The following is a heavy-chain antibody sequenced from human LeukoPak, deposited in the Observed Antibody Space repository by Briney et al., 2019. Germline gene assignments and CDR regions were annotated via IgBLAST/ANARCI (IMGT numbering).Heavy chain of an antibody. CDR1: GFTFSSYA. V-gene: IGHV3-23*01. J-gene: IGHJ2*01. D-gene: IGHD5-18*01. Sequence: GGSLRLSCAASGFTFSSYAMSWVRQAPGNGLEWVSAISGSGGNTFHAASGTGRFTISRDNSKNTLYLQMNSLRAEDTAVYYCAKVGTAMVLWYFDLWGRGTLVTVSS. CDR2: ISGSGGNT. CDR3: AKVGTAMVLWYFDL.